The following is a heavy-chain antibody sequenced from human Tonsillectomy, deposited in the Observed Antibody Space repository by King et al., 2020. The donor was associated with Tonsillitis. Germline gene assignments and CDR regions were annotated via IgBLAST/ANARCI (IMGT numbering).Heavy chain of an antibody. CDR2: IIPMFGIA. CDR3: ASGLITGYCSGGSCYPPDY. CDR1: GRTFNSYA. V-gene: IGHV1-69*01. J-gene: IGHJ4*02. D-gene: IGHD2-15*01. Sequence: VQLVESGAEVKKPGSSVKVSCKASGRTFNSYAITLVLQAPGQGLEWMGGIIPMFGIANYAQKFQGRVTITADESTRTAYMELTSLRSEDTAVYYCASGLITGYCSGGSCYPPDYWGQGTLVTVSS.